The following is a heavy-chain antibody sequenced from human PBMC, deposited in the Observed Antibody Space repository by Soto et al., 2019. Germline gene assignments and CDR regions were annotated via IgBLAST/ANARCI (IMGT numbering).Heavy chain of an antibody. CDR3: ARERGVLLWFGEPWFDP. CDR2: INHSGST. V-gene: IGHV4-34*01. D-gene: IGHD3-10*01. CDR1: GGSFSGYY. Sequence: SETLSLTCAVYGGSFSGYYWSWIRQPPGKGLEWIGEINHSGSTNYNPSLKSRVTISVDTSKNQFSLKLSSVTAADTAVYFFARERGVLLWFGEPWFDPWGQGTLVTVSS. J-gene: IGHJ5*02.